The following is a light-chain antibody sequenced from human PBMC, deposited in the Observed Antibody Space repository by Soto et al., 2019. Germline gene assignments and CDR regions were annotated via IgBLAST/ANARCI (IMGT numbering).Light chain of an antibody. CDR3: SSYSITSTRV. CDR1: RSDVGGYNY. Sequence: QSALTQPASVSGSPGQSITISCTGTRSDVGGYNYVSWYQQYPGKAPKLMIYEVSNRPSGVSSRCSGSKSGNTASLTISGLQAEYEADYYCSSYSITSTRVFGTGTKLTVL. CDR2: EVS. J-gene: IGLJ1*01. V-gene: IGLV2-14*01.